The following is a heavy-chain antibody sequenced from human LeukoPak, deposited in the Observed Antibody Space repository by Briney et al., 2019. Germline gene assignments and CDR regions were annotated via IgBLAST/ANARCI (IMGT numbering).Heavy chain of an antibody. CDR2: ISAYNGNT. D-gene: IGHD6-19*01. V-gene: IGHV1-18*01. CDR3: ARDIAVTIPADY. Sequence: SXXVSCMASGYTFTSYGISWVRQAPGQGLEWMGWISAYNGNTNYAQKLQGRVTMTTDTSTSTAYMELRSLRSDDTAVYYCARDIAVTIPADYWGQGTLVTVSS. CDR1: GYTFTSYG. J-gene: IGHJ4*02.